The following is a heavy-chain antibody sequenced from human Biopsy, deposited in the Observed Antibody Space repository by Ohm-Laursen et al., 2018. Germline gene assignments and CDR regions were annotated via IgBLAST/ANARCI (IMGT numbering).Heavy chain of an antibody. CDR3: VRGRGYYSDRTVPGYFDL. CDR2: VYYTGST. J-gene: IGHJ2*01. V-gene: IGHV4-59*01. D-gene: IGHD3-22*01. CDR1: GDSISSYY. Sequence: SETLSLTCTVSGDSISSYYWSWIRQPPGKGLEWIGYVYYTGSTDYNPSLQSRVTISVDTSKNHFSLRLRSVTPADTAIYYCVRGRGYYSDRTVPGYFDLWGRGTLVTVSS.